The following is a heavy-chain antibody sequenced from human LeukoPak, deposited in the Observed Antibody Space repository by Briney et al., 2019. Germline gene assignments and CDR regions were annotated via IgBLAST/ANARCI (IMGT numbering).Heavy chain of an antibody. CDR2: IYYSGST. V-gene: IGHV4-31*03. J-gene: IGHJ4*02. D-gene: IGHD3-22*01. CDR3: ARNSASGVYYNY. CDR1: GGSISSGGYY. Sequence: PSETLSLTCTVSGGSISSGGYYWSWIRQHPGKGLEWIGYIYYSGSTYYNPSLKSRVTISVDTSKNQFSLKLSSVTAADTAVYYCARNSASGVYYNYWGQETVVTVSS.